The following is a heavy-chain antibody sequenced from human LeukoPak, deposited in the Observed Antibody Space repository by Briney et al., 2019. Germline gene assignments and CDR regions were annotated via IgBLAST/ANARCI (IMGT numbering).Heavy chain of an antibody. Sequence: GRSLRLSCAASGFTFSSYGMHWVRQAPGKGLEWVAVIWYDGSNKYYADSVKGRFTISRDNSKNTLYLQMNSLRAEETAVYYCAKERGGGGYSYGQYYFDYWGQGTLVTVSS. D-gene: IGHD5-18*01. CDR1: GFTFSSYG. J-gene: IGHJ4*02. V-gene: IGHV3-33*06. CDR2: IWYDGSNK. CDR3: AKERGGGGYSYGQYYFDY.